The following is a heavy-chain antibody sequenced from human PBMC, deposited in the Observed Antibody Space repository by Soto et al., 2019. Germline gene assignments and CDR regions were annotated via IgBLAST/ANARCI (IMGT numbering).Heavy chain of an antibody. CDR1: GYTFSSYN. V-gene: IGHV1-8*01. CDR2: MNPKSGNT. CDR3: ATFLVPLLPAPAWFDF. J-gene: IGHJ5*01. D-gene: IGHD1-26*01. Sequence: ASVKVSCKASGYTFSSYNINWVRQATGQGLEWMGWMNPKSGNTGYAQKFQGRVTMTRNTSISTVYMELSSLRSNDTAVYYCATFLVPLLPAPAWFDFSGQGXLLTL.